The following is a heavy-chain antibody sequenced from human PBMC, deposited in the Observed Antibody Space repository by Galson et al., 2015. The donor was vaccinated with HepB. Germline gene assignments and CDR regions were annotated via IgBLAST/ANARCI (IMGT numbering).Heavy chain of an antibody. J-gene: IGHJ4*02. CDR2: ISTGGGSI. Sequence: SLRLSCAASGFTFSTYSMNWVRQAPGKGLDWVSSISTGGGSIYYADSVKGRFTISRDNAKNSLHLQMNSLRDEDTAVYYCARARANGDYGADFWGQGTLVTVSS. CDR3: ARARANGDYGADF. D-gene: IGHD4-17*01. V-gene: IGHV3-21*01. CDR1: GFTFSTYS.